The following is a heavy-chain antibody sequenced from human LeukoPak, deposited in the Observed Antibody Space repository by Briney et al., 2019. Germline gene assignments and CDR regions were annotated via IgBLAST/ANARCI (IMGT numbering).Heavy chain of an antibody. J-gene: IGHJ6*03. CDR3: ARPNYDFWSGYYSYYYYYMDV. CDR1: GYTFTGYY. CDR2: INPNSGGT. D-gene: IGHD3-3*01. Sequence: ASVKVSCTASGYTFTGYYMHWVRQAPGQGLEWMGWINPNSGGTNYAQKFQGRVTMTRDTSISTAYMELSRLRSDDTAVYYCARPNYDFWSGYYSYYYYYMDVWGKGTTVTVSS. V-gene: IGHV1-2*02.